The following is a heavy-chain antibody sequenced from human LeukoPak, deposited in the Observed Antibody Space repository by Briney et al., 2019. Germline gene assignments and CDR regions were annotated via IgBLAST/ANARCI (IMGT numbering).Heavy chain of an antibody. V-gene: IGHV4-39*07. CDR3: ARETTYYDFWSGYSTFDY. J-gene: IGHJ4*02. Sequence: SETLSLTCTVSGGSISSSSYYWGWIRQPPGKGLEWIGSIYYSGSTYYNPSLKSRVTISVDTSKNQFSLKLSSVTAADTAVYYCARETTYYDFWSGYSTFDYWGQGTLVTVSS. CDR1: GGSISSSSYY. D-gene: IGHD3-3*01. CDR2: IYYSGST.